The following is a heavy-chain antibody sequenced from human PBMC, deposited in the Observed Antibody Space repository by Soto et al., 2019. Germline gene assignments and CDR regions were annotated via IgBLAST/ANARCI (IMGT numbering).Heavy chain of an antibody. CDR3: AKDYRASWVTAIVLGWMDV. CDR1: GFTFSSYA. CDR2: ISGSGGST. Sequence: EVQLLESGGGLVQPGGSLRLSCAASGFTFSSYAMSWVRQAPGKGLEWVSAISGSGGSTYYADSVKGRFTISRDNSKNTLYLQMNSLRAEDTAVYYCAKDYRASWVTAIVLGWMDVWGQGTTVTVSS. D-gene: IGHD2-21*02. V-gene: IGHV3-23*01. J-gene: IGHJ6*02.